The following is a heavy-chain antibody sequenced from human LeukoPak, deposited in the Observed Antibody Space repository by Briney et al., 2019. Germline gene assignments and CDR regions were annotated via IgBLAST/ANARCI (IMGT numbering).Heavy chain of an antibody. J-gene: IGHJ3*02. Sequence: ASVTVSCKASGYTFTGYYIHWVRQAPGQGLEWMGCINPNTGGTNYAQKFQGRVTMTRDTSVSTAYMELNRLGYDDTAVYYCARVREFDIWGQGTMVTVPS. V-gene: IGHV1-2*02. CDR3: ARVREFDI. CDR2: INPNTGGT. CDR1: GYTFTGYY.